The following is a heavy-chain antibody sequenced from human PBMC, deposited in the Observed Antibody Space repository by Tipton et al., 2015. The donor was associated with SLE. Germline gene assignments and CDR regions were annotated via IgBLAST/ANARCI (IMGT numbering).Heavy chain of an antibody. CDR2: ICCGGNT. D-gene: IGHD2-2*02. CDR3: ARGRGCSTSCYTSYGMDV. V-gene: IGHV4-39*07. Sequence: TLSLTCTVSSGSLSNNDYWGWIRRAPGKRLEWVGSICCGGNTYYNPSPKSRVAISLDASKTQFSLKLNSVTAADTAVYYCARGRGCSTSCYTSYGMDVWGQGTTVTVSS. CDR1: SGSLSNNDY. J-gene: IGHJ6*02.